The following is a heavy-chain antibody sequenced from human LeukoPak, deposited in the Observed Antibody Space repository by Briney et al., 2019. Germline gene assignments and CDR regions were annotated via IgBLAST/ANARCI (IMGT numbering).Heavy chain of an antibody. Sequence: GGSLRLSCVASGFTFSSYAMSWVRQAPGKGLEWISYISSRSSTIYYADSVKGRFTISRDNATNSLYLQMNSLRAEDTAVYYCARGAGSGRNHFDYWGQGTLVTVSS. V-gene: IGHV3-48*01. J-gene: IGHJ4*02. CDR1: GFTFSSYA. D-gene: IGHD6-19*01. CDR2: ISSRSSTI. CDR3: ARGAGSGRNHFDY.